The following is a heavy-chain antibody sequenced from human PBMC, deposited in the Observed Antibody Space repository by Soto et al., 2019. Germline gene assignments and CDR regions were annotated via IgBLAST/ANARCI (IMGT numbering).Heavy chain of an antibody. CDR2: IYYSGRT. J-gene: IGHJ5*02. CDR1: GGSISSGGYY. D-gene: IGHD6-13*01. V-gene: IGHV4-31*03. CDR3: ARVFSDSSSFFDP. Sequence: QVQLQESGPGLVKPSQTLSLTCTVSGGSISSGGYYWSWIRQHPGKGLEWIGNIYYSGRTYYNPSLKSRVTISVDPSKNQFSLKLSSVTAADTAVYYCARVFSDSSSFFDPWGQGTLVTVSS.